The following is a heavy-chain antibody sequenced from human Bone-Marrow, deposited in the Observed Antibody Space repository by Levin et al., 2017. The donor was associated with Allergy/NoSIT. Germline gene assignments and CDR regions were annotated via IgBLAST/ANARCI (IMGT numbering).Heavy chain of an antibody. Sequence: KISCKASGGIFTNYAITWVRQAPGQGLEWMGEIIPIFDTPNYAPKFQGRVTITADESTNTAYMELNSLRSEATAVYYCASGDSDIVEEVVANTPYSYYYGMDVWGQGTTVTVSS. CDR2: IIPIFDTP. CDR3: ASGDSDIVEEVVANTPYSYYYGMDV. D-gene: IGHD2-15*01. V-gene: IGHV1-69*01. CDR1: GGIFTNYA. J-gene: IGHJ6*02.